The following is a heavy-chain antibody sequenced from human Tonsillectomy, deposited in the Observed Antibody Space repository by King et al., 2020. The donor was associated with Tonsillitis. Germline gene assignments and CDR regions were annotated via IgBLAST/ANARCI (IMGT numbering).Heavy chain of an antibody. CDR3: AKTTGSYYYYYDMDV. CDR1: GFTFDDYA. CDR2: ISWNSGSI. Sequence: VQLVESGGGLVQPGRSLRLSCAASGFTFDDYAMHWVRQAPGKGLEWVAGISWNSGSIGYADSVKGRFTISRDNAKNSLYLQMNMLRAEDTALYYCAKTTGSYYYYYDMDVWGQGTTVTVSS. D-gene: IGHD1-1*01. J-gene: IGHJ6*02. V-gene: IGHV3-9*01.